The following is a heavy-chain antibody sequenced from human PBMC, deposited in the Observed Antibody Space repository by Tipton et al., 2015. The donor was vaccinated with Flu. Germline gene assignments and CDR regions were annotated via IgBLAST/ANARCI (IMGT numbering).Heavy chain of an antibody. CDR1: GFAFSSYW. CDR3: AIFKNPGH. V-gene: IGHV3-7*01. Sequence: SLRLSCAASGFAFSSYWVLGVRQAPGKGLEWVANINEDGSTTYYLGSVKGRFTISRDNARNSVFLQMNSLRVEDTALYYCAIFKNPGHWGQGTLVTVTS. D-gene: IGHD2/OR15-2a*01. J-gene: IGHJ4*02. CDR2: INEDGSTT.